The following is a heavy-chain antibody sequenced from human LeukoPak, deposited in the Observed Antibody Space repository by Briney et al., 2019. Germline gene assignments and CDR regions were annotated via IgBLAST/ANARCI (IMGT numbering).Heavy chain of an antibody. CDR1: GCSISSYY. D-gene: IGHD3-16*01. CDR2: IYYSGST. V-gene: IGHV4-59*01. CDR3: ARDATLGY. J-gene: IGHJ4*02. Sequence: SETLSLTCTVSGCSISSYYWRWIRQPPGKGLEWIGYIYYSGSTNYNPSLKSRVTISVDTSKNQFSLKLSSVTAADTAVYYCARDATLGYWGQGTLVTVSS.